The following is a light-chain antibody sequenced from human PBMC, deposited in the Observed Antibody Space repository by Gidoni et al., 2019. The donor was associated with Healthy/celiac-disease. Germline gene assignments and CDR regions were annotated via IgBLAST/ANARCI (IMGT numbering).Light chain of an antibody. CDR1: QGISNS. Sequence: DIQMTQSPSSLSASVGDRVTITCRASQGISNSLAWYQQKPGKAPKLLLYAASRLESGVPSRCSGSGSGTDYTLTISSLQHEDFATYYCQQYYSTPRTFGQGTKVEIK. CDR2: AAS. V-gene: IGKV1-NL1*01. CDR3: QQYYSTPRT. J-gene: IGKJ1*01.